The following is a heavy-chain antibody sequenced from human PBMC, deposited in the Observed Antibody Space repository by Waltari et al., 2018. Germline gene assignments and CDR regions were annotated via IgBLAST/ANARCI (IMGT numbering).Heavy chain of an antibody. Sequence: QVQLQESGPGLVKPSEDLSLTCTVSGYSISSGYWWGWIRQPPGKGLEWIASIYSSGTIQYNPSLGSRATISADTSKNQFSLRLTSVTAADTAVYYCANNEWGLPVSWGQGTVVTVSS. CDR1: GYSISSGYW. J-gene: IGHJ5*02. CDR2: IYSSGTI. D-gene: IGHD1-26*01. CDR3: ANNEWGLPVS. V-gene: IGHV4-38-2*02.